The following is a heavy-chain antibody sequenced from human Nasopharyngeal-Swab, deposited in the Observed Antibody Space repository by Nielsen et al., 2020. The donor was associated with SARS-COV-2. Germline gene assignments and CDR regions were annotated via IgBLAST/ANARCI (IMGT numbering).Heavy chain of an antibody. V-gene: IGHV4-59*01. Sequence: SETLSLTCTVSGGSISSYYWSWIRQPPGKGLEWIGYIYYSGSTNYNPSLKSRVTISVDTSKNQFSLKLSSVTAADTALYYCARDGSRAGTWYYFDYWGQGTLVTVSS. J-gene: IGHJ4*02. CDR2: IYYSGST. CDR3: ARDGSRAGTWYYFDY. CDR1: GGSISSYY. D-gene: IGHD1-1*01.